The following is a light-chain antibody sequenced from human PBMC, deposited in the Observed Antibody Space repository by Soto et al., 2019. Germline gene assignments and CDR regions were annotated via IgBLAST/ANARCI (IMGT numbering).Light chain of an antibody. CDR2: QMS. V-gene: IGKV1-5*03. Sequence: DIQMTQSPSTLSGSVGDRVTITCRASQSVTTSLAWYQQKPGQAPKLLIFQMSTLANGVPSRFSGSGSGTEFTLAISSLQPDDFATYFCQQYKTLCSFGQGTKVDIK. CDR1: QSVTTS. CDR3: QQYKTLCS. J-gene: IGKJ1*01.